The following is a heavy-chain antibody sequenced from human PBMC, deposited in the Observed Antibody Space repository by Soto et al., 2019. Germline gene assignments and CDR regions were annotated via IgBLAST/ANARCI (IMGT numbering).Heavy chain of an antibody. CDR2: IYPGDSDT. J-gene: IGHJ5*02. Sequence: HGESLKISCKGSGYSFTSYWIGWVRQMPGKGLEWMGIIYPGDSDTRYSPSFQGQVTISADKSISTAYLQWSSLKASDTAMYYCARRLHYDFWSGYRPRGWFDPWGQGTLVTVSS. CDR3: ARRLHYDFWSGYRPRGWFDP. V-gene: IGHV5-51*01. CDR1: GYSFTSYW. D-gene: IGHD3-3*01.